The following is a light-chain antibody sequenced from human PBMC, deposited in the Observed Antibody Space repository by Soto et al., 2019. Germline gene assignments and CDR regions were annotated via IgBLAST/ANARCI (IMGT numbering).Light chain of an antibody. CDR1: QGVSRK. J-gene: IGKJ4*01. V-gene: IGKV3-15*01. Sequence: EIVMTQSPATLSVAPGERVTLSCRASQGVSRKLAWYQHKSGQAPRLLISGASTGATGIPARFSGSGSGTEFTLTISSLHSEDCAIYYCQQYYTWPITFGGGTKVEIK. CDR3: QQYYTWPIT. CDR2: GAS.